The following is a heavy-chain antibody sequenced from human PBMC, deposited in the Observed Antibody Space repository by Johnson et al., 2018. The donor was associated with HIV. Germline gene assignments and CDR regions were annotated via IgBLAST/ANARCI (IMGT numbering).Heavy chain of an antibody. CDR3: ARERSRGGYSGYDYGAFDI. V-gene: IGHV3-7*01. J-gene: IGHJ3*02. Sequence: VQLVESGGDLVQPGGSLRLSCVASTFTFRNYWMSWVRQAPGKGLEWVGNIQEDGSQIHYMDSVKGRFPISRDNAENSLYLQMTSLRGEDTAVYYCARERSRGGYSGYDYGAFDIWGQGTMVTVSS. CDR2: IQEDGSQI. CDR1: TFTFRNYW. D-gene: IGHD5-12*01.